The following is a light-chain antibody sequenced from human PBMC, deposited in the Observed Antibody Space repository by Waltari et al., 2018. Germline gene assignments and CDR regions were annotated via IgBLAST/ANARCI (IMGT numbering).Light chain of an antibody. Sequence: DIQMTQPPSPLSASVGDRVTITCRASLSLSSLLAWYQQKSGKAPKFLIYKASSVASGVPSRFSGRRSATEFTRTISSLHPDDFATYYCLQYNTYPGTFGQGTRVEIK. CDR1: LSLSSL. J-gene: IGKJ5*01. V-gene: IGKV1-5*03. CDR2: KAS. CDR3: LQYNTYPGT.